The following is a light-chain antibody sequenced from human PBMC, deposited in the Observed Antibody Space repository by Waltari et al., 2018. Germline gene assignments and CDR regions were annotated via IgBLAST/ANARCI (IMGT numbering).Light chain of an antibody. Sequence: EIVLTQSPAPLSLSPGETATLSCRASQSIRTYLGWYQQKPGQAPRLLLFDASSRATGIPARFRGTGSGTDFTLTVSDLEPEDFGIYYCQQRSIWPYTFGQGTRLEIK. CDR2: DAS. V-gene: IGKV3-11*01. CDR3: QQRSIWPYT. CDR1: QSIRTY. J-gene: IGKJ2*01.